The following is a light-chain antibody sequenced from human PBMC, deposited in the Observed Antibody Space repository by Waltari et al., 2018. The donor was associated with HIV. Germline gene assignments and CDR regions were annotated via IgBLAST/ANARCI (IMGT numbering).Light chain of an antibody. J-gene: IGLJ3*02. CDR1: NSNIESNF. V-gene: IGLV1-47*01. CDR3: AAWDDRLSGSWV. CDR2: RNN. Sequence: SVLTQPPSPSGTPGQRATISCSGSNSNIESNFVSGSQHLPGTAPRLLIYRNNQGPSGVPDRFSGSKSGTSASLAISGLRSEDEADYYCAAWDDRLSGSWVFGGGTKLTVL.